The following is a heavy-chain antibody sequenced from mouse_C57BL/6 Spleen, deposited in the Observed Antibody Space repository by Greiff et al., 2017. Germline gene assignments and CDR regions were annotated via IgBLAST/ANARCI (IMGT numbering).Heavy chain of an antibody. Sequence: QVQLQQSGAELVMPGASVKLSCKASGYTFTSYWMHWVKQRPGQGLEWIGEIDPSDSYTNYNQKFKGKSTLTVDKSSSTAYMQLSSLTSEDSAVYYCARRDYSNYVDYWGQGTTLTVSS. D-gene: IGHD2-5*01. CDR3: ARRDYSNYVDY. CDR1: GYTFTSYW. CDR2: IDPSDSYT. V-gene: IGHV1-69*01. J-gene: IGHJ2*01.